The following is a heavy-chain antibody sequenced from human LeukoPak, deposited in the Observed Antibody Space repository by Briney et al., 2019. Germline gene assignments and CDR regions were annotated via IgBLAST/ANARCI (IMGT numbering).Heavy chain of an antibody. CDR3: ASRRRSYSPFDP. J-gene: IGHJ5*02. D-gene: IGHD1-26*01. V-gene: IGHV3-53*01. CDR1: GFTVSSNY. Sequence: PGRSLRLSCAVSGFTVSSNYMSWVRQAPGKGLEWVSLIYGGSNTQYAASVKGRFTISRDSSKNTLYLQMNSLRVEDTAMYYCASRRRSYSPFDPWGQGTLVTVSS. CDR2: IYGGSNT.